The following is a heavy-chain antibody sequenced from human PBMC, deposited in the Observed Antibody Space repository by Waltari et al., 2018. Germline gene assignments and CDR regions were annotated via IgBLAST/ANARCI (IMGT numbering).Heavy chain of an antibody. D-gene: IGHD2-2*01. CDR2: IYTSGSI. CDR3: ARDGVVVAAAGGYFYYSFMDV. J-gene: IGHJ6*03. Sequence: QVQLQESGPGLVKPSETLSLTCTVSGASIRTYNWSWIRQPAGKGLEWIGRIYTSGSINYNPSLKSRVTMSVDTSKNQFSLKVTSVTAADRGVYYCARDGVVVAAAGGYFYYSFMDVWGEGTTVTISS. CDR1: GASIRTYN. V-gene: IGHV4-4*07.